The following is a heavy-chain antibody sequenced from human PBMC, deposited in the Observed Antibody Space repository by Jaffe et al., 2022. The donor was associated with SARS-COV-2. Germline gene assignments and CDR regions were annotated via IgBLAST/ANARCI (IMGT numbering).Heavy chain of an antibody. D-gene: IGHD6-13*01. J-gene: IGHJ6*03. CDR2: IRGKGNAGTT. V-gene: IGHV3-49*03. Sequence: EVELVESGGGSVQPGRSVRLSCTTSGFTFDAYAMSWFRQAPGKGLEWVGFIRGKGNAGTTEYAASVKGRFTISRDDSKSIAYLQMNSLKTEDTAVYYCTRDIYSSTYTGRHMDVWGKGTTVTVSS. CDR3: TRDIYSSTYTGRHMDV. CDR1: GFTFDAYA.